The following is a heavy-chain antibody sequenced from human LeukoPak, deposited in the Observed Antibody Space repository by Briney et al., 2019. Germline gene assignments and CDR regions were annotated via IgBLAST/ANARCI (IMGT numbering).Heavy chain of an antibody. V-gene: IGHV1-18*01. J-gene: IGHJ4*02. Sequence: ASVKVSCKASGYTFTSYGISWVRQAPGQGLEWMGWISAYNGNTNYAQRLQGRVTVTTDTSTSTAYMELRSLRSDDTAVYYCAREEVSTYYYDSSGYSPPSYWGQGTLVTVSS. D-gene: IGHD3-22*01. CDR3: AREEVSTYYYDSSGYSPPSY. CDR2: ISAYNGNT. CDR1: GYTFTSYG.